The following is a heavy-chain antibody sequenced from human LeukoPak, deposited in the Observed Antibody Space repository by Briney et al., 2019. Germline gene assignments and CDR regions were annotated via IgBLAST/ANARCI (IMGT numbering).Heavy chain of an antibody. CDR2: IWFDGSNK. V-gene: IGHV3-33*01. CDR1: GFSFSSYG. CDR3: ARDVREDYYDSSGYERYFDY. D-gene: IGHD3-22*01. J-gene: IGHJ4*02. Sequence: GGSLRLSCAASGFSFSSYGMHWVRQAPGKGLEWVAVIWFDGSNKYYADSVKGRFTISRDNAKNSLYLQMNSLRAEDTAVYYCARDVREDYYDSSGYERYFDYWGQGTLVTVSS.